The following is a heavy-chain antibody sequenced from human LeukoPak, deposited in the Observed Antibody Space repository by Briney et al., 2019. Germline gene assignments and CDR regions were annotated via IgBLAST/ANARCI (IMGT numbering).Heavy chain of an antibody. Sequence: SETLSLTCTVSGGSISSYYWSWIRQPPGKGLEWIGYIYYSGSTNYNPSLKSRGTISVDTSKNQFSLKLSSVTAADTAVYYCARTYYYGSGSYSVFDYWGQGTLVTVSS. CDR1: GGSISSYY. J-gene: IGHJ4*02. V-gene: IGHV4-59*08. D-gene: IGHD3-10*01. CDR2: IYYSGST. CDR3: ARTYYYGSGSYSVFDY.